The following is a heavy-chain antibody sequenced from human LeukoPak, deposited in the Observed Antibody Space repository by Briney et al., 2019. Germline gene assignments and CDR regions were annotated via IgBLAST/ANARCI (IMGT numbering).Heavy chain of an antibody. CDR3: TTGFWNYGSGSGYYYMDV. D-gene: IGHD3-10*01. CDR2: IKSKTDGGTT. Sequence: PGGSLRLSCAASGFTFSNAWMSWVRQAPGKGLEWVGRIKSKTDGGTTDYAAPVKGRFTISRDDSKNTLYLQMNSLKTEDTAVYYCTTGFWNYGSGSGYYYMDVWGKGTTVTVSS. J-gene: IGHJ6*03. CDR1: GFTFSNAW. V-gene: IGHV3-15*01.